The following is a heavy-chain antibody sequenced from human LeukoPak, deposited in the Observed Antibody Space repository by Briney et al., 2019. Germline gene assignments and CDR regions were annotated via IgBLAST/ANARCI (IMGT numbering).Heavy chain of an antibody. D-gene: IGHD3-3*01. Sequence: SVRVSCKASGGTFSSYAISWVRQAPGQGLEWTGGIIPIFGTANYAQKFQGRVTITTDESTSTAYMELSSLRSEDTAVYYCARGRRFLEWSSLDYWGQGTLVTVSS. J-gene: IGHJ4*02. CDR2: IIPIFGTA. CDR1: GGTFSSYA. CDR3: ARGRRFLEWSSLDY. V-gene: IGHV1-69*05.